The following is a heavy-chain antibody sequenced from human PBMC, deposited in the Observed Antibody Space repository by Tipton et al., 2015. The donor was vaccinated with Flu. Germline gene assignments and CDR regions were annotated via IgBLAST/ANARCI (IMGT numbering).Heavy chain of an antibody. CDR2: IYYSGST. CDR1: GDYIGSRYY. CDR3: ARANYDILTGYPWGSVGWFDP. Sequence: TLSLTCSVSGDYIGSRYYWSWIRQPPGKGLEWIGYIYYSGSTNYNPSLKSRVTISVDTSKNQFSLKLSPVTAADTAVYYCARANYDILTGYPWGSVGWFDPWGQGTLVTVSS. J-gene: IGHJ5*02. V-gene: IGHV4-59*01. D-gene: IGHD3-9*01.